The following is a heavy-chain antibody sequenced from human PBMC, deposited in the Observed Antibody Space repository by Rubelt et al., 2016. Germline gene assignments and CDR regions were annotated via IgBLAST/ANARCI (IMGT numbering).Heavy chain of an antibody. CDR2: INHSGST. Sequence: GKGLEWIGEINHSGSTNYNPSLKSRVTISVDTSKNQFSLKLSSVTAADTAVYYCASFTVPPLYYYYGMDVWGQGTTVTVSS. CDR3: ASFTVPPLYYYYGMDV. J-gene: IGHJ6*02. D-gene: IGHD4-17*01. V-gene: IGHV4-34*01.